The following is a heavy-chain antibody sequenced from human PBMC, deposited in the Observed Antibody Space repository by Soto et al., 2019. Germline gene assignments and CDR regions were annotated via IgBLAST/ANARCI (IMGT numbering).Heavy chain of an antibody. CDR1: GGSFSGYY. CDR2: INHSGST. Sequence: SETLSLTCAVYGGSFSGYYWSWIRQPPGKGLEWIGEINHSGSTNYNPSLKSRVTISVDTSKNQFSLKLSSVTAADTAVYYCARQGDYGDDYWGQGTPVTVSS. CDR3: ARQGDYGDDY. J-gene: IGHJ4*02. V-gene: IGHV4-34*01. D-gene: IGHD4-17*01.